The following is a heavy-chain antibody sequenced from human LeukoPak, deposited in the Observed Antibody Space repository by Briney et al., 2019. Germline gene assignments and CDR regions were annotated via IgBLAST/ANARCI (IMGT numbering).Heavy chain of an antibody. V-gene: IGHV3-30*04. CDR3: AKEATSYYYYYYYMDV. CDR2: ISYDGSNK. CDR1: GFTFSSYA. J-gene: IGHJ6*03. Sequence: PGGSLRLSCAASGFTFSSYAMHWVRQAPGKGLEWVAVISYDGSNKYYADSVKGRFTISRDNSKNTLYLQMNSLRAEDTAVYYRAKEATSYYYYYYYMDVWGKGTTVTVSS.